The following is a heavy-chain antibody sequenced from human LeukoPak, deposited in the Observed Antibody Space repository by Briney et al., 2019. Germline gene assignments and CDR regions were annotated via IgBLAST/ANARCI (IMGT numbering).Heavy chain of an antibody. J-gene: IGHJ6*03. CDR2: ISAYNGNT. CDR1: GYTFTSYG. CDR3: ARDLKSGGRWLRSYYYMDV. V-gene: IGHV1-18*01. Sequence: ASVKVSCKASGYTFTSYGISWVRQAPGQGLEWMGWISAYNGNTNYAQKLQGRVTMTTDTSTSTAYMELRSLRSEDTAVYYCARDLKSGGRWLRSYYYMDVWGKGTTVTVSS. D-gene: IGHD5-18*01.